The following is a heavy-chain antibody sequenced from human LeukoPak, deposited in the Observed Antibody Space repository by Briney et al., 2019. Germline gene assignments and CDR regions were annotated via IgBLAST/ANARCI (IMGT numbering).Heavy chain of an antibody. V-gene: IGHV1-18*03. D-gene: IGHD5-18*01. Sequence: GASVKVSCKASGYTFSTYGITWVRQAPGQGLEWMGWIRANTGNTNYAQRLQGRVTMTTDTPTSTAYMELRSLRSDDMAVYYCAREDSATVDYWGQGTLVTVSS. J-gene: IGHJ4*02. CDR1: GYTFSTYG. CDR2: IRANTGNT. CDR3: AREDSATVDY.